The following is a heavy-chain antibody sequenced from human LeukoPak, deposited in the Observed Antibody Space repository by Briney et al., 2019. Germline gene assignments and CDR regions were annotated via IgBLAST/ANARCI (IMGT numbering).Heavy chain of an antibody. CDR1: GFTFSSYA. CDR3: ARGPSGYHNT. Sequence: PGGSLRLSCAASGFTFSSYAMHWVRQAPGKGLEYVSAISSNGGSTYYANSVKGRFTISRDNSKNTLYLQMGSLRAEDTAVYYCARGPSGYHNTGGQGTLVTVSP. D-gene: IGHD5-12*01. V-gene: IGHV3-64*01. CDR2: ISSNGGST. J-gene: IGHJ4*02.